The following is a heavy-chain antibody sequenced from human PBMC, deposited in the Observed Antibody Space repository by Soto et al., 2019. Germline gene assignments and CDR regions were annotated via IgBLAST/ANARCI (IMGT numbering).Heavy chain of an antibody. J-gene: IGHJ4*02. CDR3: ARGFSAGKGSPPDF. CDR1: GLTFSNYA. CDR2: LNGSGGST. V-gene: IGHV3-23*01. D-gene: IGHD3-10*01. Sequence: PGGSLRLSGAPSGLTFSNYAMTWVRQAPGKGLAWVSGLNGSGGSTSSADSVKGRFAISRDNSKNTLYSQMNTLRDGDTAVYYCARGFSAGKGSPPDFWGQGTLVTVSS.